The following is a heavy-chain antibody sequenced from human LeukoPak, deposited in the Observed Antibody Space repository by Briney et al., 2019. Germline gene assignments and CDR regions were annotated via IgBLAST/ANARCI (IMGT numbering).Heavy chain of an antibody. V-gene: IGHV1-69*13. CDR3: ARARPPLYNFDGNDYYYYMDV. Sequence: GASVKVSCKASGGTFNSDAISWVRQAPGQGLEWMGGTIPIFGTSNYAQKFQDRVTITADEFRGTAYMELSSLRSEDTAVYYCARARPPLYNFDGNDYYYYMDVWGEGTTVTVSS. D-gene: IGHD1-20*01. J-gene: IGHJ6*03. CDR1: GGTFNSDA. CDR2: TIPIFGTS.